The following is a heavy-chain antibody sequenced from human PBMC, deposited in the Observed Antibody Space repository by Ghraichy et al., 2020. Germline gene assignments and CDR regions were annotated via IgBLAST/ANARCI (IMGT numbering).Heavy chain of an antibody. Sequence: GESLNISCKASGFTFRNSFMHWVRQAPGQGLEWMGIINPTGDWTAHAQRFQGRVTTTRDSSTSTLYMELSSLTYDDTAVYYCARDGGGPKATVHPLFDLWGQGTLVTVSS. CDR1: GFTFRNSF. J-gene: IGHJ4*02. D-gene: IGHD4-11*01. V-gene: IGHV1-46*01. CDR3: ARDGGGPKATVHPLFDL. CDR2: INPTGDWT.